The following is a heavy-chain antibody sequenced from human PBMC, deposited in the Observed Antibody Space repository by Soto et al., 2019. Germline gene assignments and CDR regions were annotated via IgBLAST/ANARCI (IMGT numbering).Heavy chain of an antibody. D-gene: IGHD3-10*01. CDR2: IIPIFGTA. Sequence: QVQLVQSGAEVKKPGSSVEVSCKASGGTFSSYAISWVRQAPGQGLEWMGGIIPIFGTANYAQKFQGRVTITADESTSTAYMELSSLRSEDTAVYYCGGGRITMVRGVIITGYYGMDVWGQGTTVTVSS. V-gene: IGHV1-69*01. CDR3: GGGRITMVRGVIITGYYGMDV. J-gene: IGHJ6*02. CDR1: GGTFSSYA.